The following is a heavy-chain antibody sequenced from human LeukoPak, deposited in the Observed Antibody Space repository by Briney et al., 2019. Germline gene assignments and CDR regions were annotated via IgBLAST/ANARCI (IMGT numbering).Heavy chain of an antibody. CDR1: GFTFSSYS. D-gene: IGHD3-10*01. CDR3: ARGGKGLYNWSDP. V-gene: IGHV3-21*01. CDR2: ISSSSSYI. J-gene: IGHJ5*02. Sequence: GGSLRLSCAASGFTFSSYSMNWVRQAPGKGLEWVSSISSSSSYIYYADSVKGRFTISRDNAKNSLYLQMNSLRAEDTAVYYCARGGKGLYNWSDPWGQGTLVTVSS.